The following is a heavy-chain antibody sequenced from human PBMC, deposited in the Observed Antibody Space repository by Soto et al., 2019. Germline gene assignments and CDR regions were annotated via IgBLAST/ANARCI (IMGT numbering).Heavy chain of an antibody. CDR3: AREDAAAGFHDAFDI. CDR2: IWYDGSNK. Sequence: GGSLRLSCAASGFTFSSYGMHWVRQAPGKGLEWVAVIWYDGSNKYYADSVKGRFTISRDNSKNTLYLQMNSLRAEDTAVYYCAREDAAAGFHDAFDIWGQGTMVTVSS. D-gene: IGHD6-13*01. CDR1: GFTFSSYG. V-gene: IGHV3-33*01. J-gene: IGHJ3*02.